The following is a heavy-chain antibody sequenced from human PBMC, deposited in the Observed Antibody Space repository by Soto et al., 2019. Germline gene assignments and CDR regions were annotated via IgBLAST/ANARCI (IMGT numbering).Heavy chain of an antibody. Sequence: WSLRLFCAASGFTFGTSAMSWVRLAPGKGLEWVSALSVSVGRTYYADSVKGRFTISRDNSKNTLYLQMNSLRAEDTAIYHCAKGPTIFGVVITVSYYYGMELWGSRTTVTVSP. CDR1: GFTFGTSA. J-gene: IGHJ6*04. CDR2: LSVSVGRT. V-gene: IGHV3-23*01. CDR3: AKGPTIFGVVITVSYYYGMEL. D-gene: IGHD3-3*01.